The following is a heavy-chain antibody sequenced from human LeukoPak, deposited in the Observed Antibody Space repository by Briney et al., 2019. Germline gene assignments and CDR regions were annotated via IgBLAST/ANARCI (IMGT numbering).Heavy chain of an antibody. J-gene: IGHJ4*02. Sequence: GGSLRVSCAASGFTFSSYAMHWVRQAPGKGLEYVSAISSNGGSTYYANSVKGRFTISRDNSKNTLYLQMGSLRAEDMAVYYCARDSGDYGDSYFDYWGQGTLVTVSP. CDR3: ARDSGDYGDSYFDY. D-gene: IGHD4-17*01. V-gene: IGHV3-64*01. CDR1: GFTFSSYA. CDR2: ISSNGGST.